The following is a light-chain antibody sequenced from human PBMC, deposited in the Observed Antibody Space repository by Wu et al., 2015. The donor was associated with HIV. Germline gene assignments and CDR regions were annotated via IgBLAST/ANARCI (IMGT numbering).Light chain of an antibody. CDR2: DAT. J-gene: IGKJ5*01. CDR1: QTVPNTF. V-gene: IGKV3-11*01. CDR3: QQRFTWPLT. Sequence: EIVLTQSPGTMSLSPGEGATLPCRTSQTVPNTFLAWYQQKPGQAPRLLIFDATYRATGIPARFSGSGSGTDFTLTISSLEAEDFAVYYCQQRFTWPLTFGQGTRLEIK.